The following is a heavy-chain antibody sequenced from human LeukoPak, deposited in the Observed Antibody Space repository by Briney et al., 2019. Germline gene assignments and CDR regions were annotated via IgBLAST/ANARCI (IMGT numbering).Heavy chain of an antibody. CDR1: GFTFSSYA. J-gene: IGHJ4*02. V-gene: IGHV3-64*01. D-gene: IGHD2-21*01. CDR2: ISGNGDST. CDR3: AKDRGSGFVVVIANHFDY. Sequence: PGGSLRLSCAASGFTFSSYAIHWVRQAPGKGLEYVSSISGNGDSTFYANSVKGRFTISRDNSKNTLYLQMNSLRPEDTAVYYCAKDRGSGFVVVIANHFDYWGQGTLVTVSS.